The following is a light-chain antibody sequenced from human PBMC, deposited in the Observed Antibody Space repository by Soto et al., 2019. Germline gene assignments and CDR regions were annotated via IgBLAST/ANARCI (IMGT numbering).Light chain of an antibody. V-gene: IGKV3-20*01. Sequence: EIVLTQSPGTLSLSPGERATLSCRASQSVSNSYLAWYQQKPGQAPRLLIYGASSRATGIPDRFSGSGSGTDFTLTISRLEPEDFAVYYCQQATGAFGPGTKVDIK. CDR3: QQATGA. J-gene: IGKJ3*01. CDR2: GAS. CDR1: QSVSNSY.